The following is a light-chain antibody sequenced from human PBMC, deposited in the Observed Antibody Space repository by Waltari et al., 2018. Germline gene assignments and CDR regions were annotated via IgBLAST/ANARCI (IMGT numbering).Light chain of an antibody. Sequence: QSALTQPASVSGSPGQSITISCTGTSRAVGGYNYVYWYQQHPGKAPKLMIYDVTKRPSGVSNRFSGSKSANTASLTISGLQAEDEADYYCSSYTTSTWVFGGGTKLTVL. CDR1: SRAVGGYNY. V-gene: IGLV2-14*01. J-gene: IGLJ3*02. CDR2: DVT. CDR3: SSYTTSTWV.